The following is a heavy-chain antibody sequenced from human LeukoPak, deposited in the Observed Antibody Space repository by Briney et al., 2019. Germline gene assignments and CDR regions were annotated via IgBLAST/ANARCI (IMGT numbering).Heavy chain of an antibody. CDR2: INPNSGGT. J-gene: IGHJ6*03. Sequence: ASVKVSCEASGYTFTGYYMHWVRQAPGQGLEWMGWINPNSGGTNYAQKFQGRVTMTRDTSISTAYMELSRLRSDDAAVYYCARDSGRSPGYYYYMDVWGKGTTVTISS. V-gene: IGHV1-2*02. CDR1: GYTFTGYY. D-gene: IGHD3-10*01. CDR3: ARDSGRSPGYYYYMDV.